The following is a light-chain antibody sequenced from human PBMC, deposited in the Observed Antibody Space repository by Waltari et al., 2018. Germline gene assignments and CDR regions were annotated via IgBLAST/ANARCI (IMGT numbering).Light chain of an antibody. CDR2: GAS. V-gene: IGKV3-15*01. J-gene: IGKJ1*01. Sequence: EVVLTQSPATLSVSPGERATLSCRASQKVNSYLAWYHQKDGQAPRLLIYGASTRATGIPDRFSGSGSGTEFTLSISSLQSEDFAIYYCQQYNEWPRTFGQGTRVEI. CDR1: QKVNSY. CDR3: QQYNEWPRT.